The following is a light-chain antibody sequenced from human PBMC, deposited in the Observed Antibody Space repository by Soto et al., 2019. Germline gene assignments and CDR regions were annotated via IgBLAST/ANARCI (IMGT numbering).Light chain of an antibody. V-gene: IGKV1-9*01. J-gene: IGKJ5*01. CDR3: QQLDSYPIT. CDR1: QGISSY. Sequence: IQLTQSPSSLSASVGDRVTITCRASQGISSYLAWYQQKAGKAPKLLIYAASTLQSGVPSRFSGSGSGTDFTLTISSLQPEDFATYYCQQLDSYPITFGQGTRREIK. CDR2: AAS.